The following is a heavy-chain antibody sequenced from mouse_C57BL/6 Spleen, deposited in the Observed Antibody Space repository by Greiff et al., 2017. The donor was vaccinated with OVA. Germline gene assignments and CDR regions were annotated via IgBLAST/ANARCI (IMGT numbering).Heavy chain of an antibody. CDR2: IDPSDSYT. D-gene: IGHD1-1*01. V-gene: IGHV1-50*01. J-gene: IGHJ3*01. CDR1: GYTFTSYW. Sequence: QVQLKQPGAELVKPGASVKLSCKASGYTFTSYWMQWVKQRPGQGLEWIGEIDPSDSYTNYNQKFKGKATLTVDTSSSTAYMQLSSLTSEDSAVYYGAKLLRRFAYWGQGTLVTVSA. CDR3: AKLLRRFAY.